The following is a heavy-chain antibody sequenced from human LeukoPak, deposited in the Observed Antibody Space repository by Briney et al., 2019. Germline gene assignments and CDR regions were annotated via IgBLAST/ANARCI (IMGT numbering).Heavy chain of an antibody. CDR1: GFTFSSNY. CDR3: ARAGSGGGFDY. CDR2: IYSGGST. D-gene: IGHD6-19*01. J-gene: IGHJ4*02. Sequence: GGSLRLSCAASGFTFSSNYMSWVRQAPGKGLEWVSVIYSGGSTYYADSVKGRFTISRDNSKNTLYLQMNSLRAEDTAVYYCARAGSGGGFDYWGQGTLVTVSS. V-gene: IGHV3-53*01.